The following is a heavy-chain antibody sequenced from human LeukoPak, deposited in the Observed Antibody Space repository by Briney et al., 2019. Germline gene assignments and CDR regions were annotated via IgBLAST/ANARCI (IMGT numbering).Heavy chain of an antibody. CDR3: ARVRIGGYSYGSFDY. D-gene: IGHD5-18*01. V-gene: IGHV4-59*01. CDR2: IYYSGST. Sequence: SETLSLTCTVSGGSISSYYWSWIRQPPGKGLEWIGYIYYSGSTNCNPSLKSRVTISVDTSKNQFSLKLSSVTAADTAVYYCARVRIGGYSYGSFDYWGQGTLVTVSS. J-gene: IGHJ4*02. CDR1: GGSISSYY.